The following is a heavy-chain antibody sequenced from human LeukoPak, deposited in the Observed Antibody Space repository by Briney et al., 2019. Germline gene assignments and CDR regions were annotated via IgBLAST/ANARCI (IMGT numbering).Heavy chain of an antibody. V-gene: IGHV1-46*01. D-gene: IGHD2-15*01. CDR2: INPSGGST. CDR3: ARGYCSGGSCSELFDY. Sequence: ASVKVSCKASGYTFTRYYMHWVRQAPGQGLEWMGIINPSGGSTSYAQKFQGRVTMTRDTSTSTVYMELSSLRSEDTAVYYCARGYCSGGSCSELFDYWGQGTLVTVSS. J-gene: IGHJ4*01. CDR1: GYTFTRYY.